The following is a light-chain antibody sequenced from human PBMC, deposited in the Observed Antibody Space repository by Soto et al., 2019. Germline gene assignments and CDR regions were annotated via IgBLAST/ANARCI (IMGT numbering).Light chain of an antibody. CDR1: RDISSS. V-gene: IGKV1-9*01. CDR3: QQLASYPIGT. Sequence: DIQLTQSPSFLSASVGDRVTITCRASRDISSSLAWYQQKPGKAPKLLIYDASTLQTGVPSRFRGSGSGTEFTLTISSLQPEDFATYSCQQLASYPIGTFGGGTKVDIK. CDR2: DAS. J-gene: IGKJ4*01.